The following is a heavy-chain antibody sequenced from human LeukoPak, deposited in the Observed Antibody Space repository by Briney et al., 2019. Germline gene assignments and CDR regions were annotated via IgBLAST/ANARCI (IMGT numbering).Heavy chain of an antibody. D-gene: IGHD2-2*01. J-gene: IGHJ5*02. V-gene: IGHV3-21*01. CDR1: EFTFSSYS. Sequence: GGSLRLSCAASEFTFSSYSMNWVRQAPGKGLEWVSSISGSSSYIYYADSVKGRFTISRDNAKNSLYLEMNSLRAEDTAVYYCARRGPVGCSGTSCFAGPVDSWGQGTLVTVSS. CDR2: ISGSSSYI. CDR3: ARRGPVGCSGTSCFAGPVDS.